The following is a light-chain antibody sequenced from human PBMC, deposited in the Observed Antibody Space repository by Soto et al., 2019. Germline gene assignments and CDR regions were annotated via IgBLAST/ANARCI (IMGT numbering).Light chain of an antibody. CDR1: QSVSSSY. CDR3: QQYGGSPRT. J-gene: IGKJ1*01. CDR2: GAS. V-gene: IGKV3-20*01. Sequence: MVFTQSPGTLSLAPGERATLSCRASQSVSSSYLAWYQQKPGQAPRLLIYGASSRATGIPDRFSGSGPGTGFTLTISRLEPEDFAVYYCQQYGGSPRTFGQGTKVDIK.